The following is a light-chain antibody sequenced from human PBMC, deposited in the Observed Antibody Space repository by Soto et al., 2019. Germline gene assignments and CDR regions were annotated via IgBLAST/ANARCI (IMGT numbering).Light chain of an antibody. CDR1: QSVSSN. CDR3: QQYNDWPLT. V-gene: IGKV3-15*01. Sequence: EILMTQSPVTLSVSPGERATLSCRASQSVSSNLAWYQQKPGQAHSLLIYGAFTRATGIPARFSGTGSGTEFTLTISSLQSEDFALYYCQQYNDWPLTFGQGTQVEI. CDR2: GAF. J-gene: IGKJ1*01.